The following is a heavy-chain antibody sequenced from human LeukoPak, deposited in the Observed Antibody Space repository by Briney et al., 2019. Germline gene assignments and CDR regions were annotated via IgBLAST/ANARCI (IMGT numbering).Heavy chain of an antibody. Sequence: SETLSLTCTVSGGSISSYYWSWIRQPAGKGLEWIGRIYTSGSTNYNPSLKSRVTMSVDTSKNQFSLKLSSVTAADTTVYYCARGGEDDFWSGYYLGHDYWGQGTLVTVSS. CDR2: IYTSGST. J-gene: IGHJ4*02. V-gene: IGHV4-4*07. CDR1: GGSISSYY. CDR3: ARGGEDDFWSGYYLGHDY. D-gene: IGHD3-3*01.